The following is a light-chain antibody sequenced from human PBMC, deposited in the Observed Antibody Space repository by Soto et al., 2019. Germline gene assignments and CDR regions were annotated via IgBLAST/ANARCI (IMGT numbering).Light chain of an antibody. V-gene: IGKV1-27*01. Sequence: DIQMTQSPSSLSASVGDRVTITCRASRDITDYLAWYQQKPGQVPKLLIYTASTLQSGVPSRFTASGSGPDFALPIPGLQPEDFANYYCQHYNSAPWTFGQGTKLEF. CDR2: TAS. J-gene: IGKJ1*01. CDR1: RDITDY. CDR3: QHYNSAPWT.